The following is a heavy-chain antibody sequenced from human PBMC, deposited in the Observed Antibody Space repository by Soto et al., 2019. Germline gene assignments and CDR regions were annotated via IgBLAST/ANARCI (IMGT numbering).Heavy chain of an antibody. CDR3: AHDSHGRNTHLDL. J-gene: IGHJ5*02. D-gene: IGHD1-1*01. CDR1: GGSIGTYY. V-gene: IGHV4-59*08. CDR2: IYHTGSA. Sequence: SETLSLTCTVSGGSIGTYYWAWIRQPPGKGLEWIGYIYHTGSAVYNPSLRSRVTMSIDTSKNQVSLRLNSVTATDTAVYYCAHDSHGRNTHLDLWGQGTLVTGSS.